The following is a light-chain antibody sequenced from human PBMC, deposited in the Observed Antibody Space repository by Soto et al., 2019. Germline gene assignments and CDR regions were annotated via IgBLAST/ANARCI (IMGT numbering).Light chain of an antibody. Sequence: QSALTQPPSVSGSPGQSVTISCTGTSSDVGGYNYVSWFQQHPGKAPKVMIYEVSKRPSGVPDRFSGSKSGNTASLTISGLQAEDEADYYCCSNVGNVEVCGTGTKVTVL. J-gene: IGLJ1*01. CDR1: SSDVGGYNY. CDR3: CSNVGNVEV. V-gene: IGLV2-11*01. CDR2: EVS.